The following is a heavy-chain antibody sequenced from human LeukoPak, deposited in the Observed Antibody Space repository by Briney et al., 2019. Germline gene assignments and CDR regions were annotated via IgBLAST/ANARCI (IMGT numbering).Heavy chain of an antibody. J-gene: IGHJ3*02. CDR2: INHAGNT. D-gene: IGHD3-3*01. CDR3: SMFGVVRHPPDAFDI. Sequence: SETLSLTCGVYGASVSAYYWTWIRQSPGKGLEWIGDINHAGNTSYNKALKSRVTVSLDTTKNQISLRLSSMSAADTAVYYCSMFGVVRHPPDAFDIWGQGTMVTVSS. CDR1: GASVSAYY. V-gene: IGHV4-34*01.